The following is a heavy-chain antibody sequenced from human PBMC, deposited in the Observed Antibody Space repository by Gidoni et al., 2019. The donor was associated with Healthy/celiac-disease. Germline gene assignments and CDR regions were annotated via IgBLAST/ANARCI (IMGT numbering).Heavy chain of an antibody. J-gene: IGHJ4*02. V-gene: IGHV3-53*01. Sequence: EVQLVESGGGLIQPGGSLRLSCAASGFTVSSNYMSWVRQAPGKGLEWVSVIYSGGSTYYADSVKGRFTISRDNSKNTLYLQMNSLRAEDTAVYYCARDLGHCSGGSCPTGYWGQGTLVTVSS. CDR1: GFTVSSNY. D-gene: IGHD2-15*01. CDR2: IYSGGST. CDR3: ARDLGHCSGGSCPTGY.